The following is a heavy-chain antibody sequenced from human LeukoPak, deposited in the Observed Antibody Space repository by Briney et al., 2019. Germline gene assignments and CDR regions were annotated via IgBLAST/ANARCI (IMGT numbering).Heavy chain of an antibody. CDR1: GFTFSDYS. J-gene: IGHJ4*02. CDR3: AREIPGRIAADC. CDR2: IGGRGDGI. Sequence: PGGSLRLSCAASGFTFSDYSMNWVRQAPGKGLEWISYIGGRGDGISYADSVKGRFTVSRDNAKNSLFLQMNRLRGEDTAIYFCAREIPGRIAADCWGQGTLVTASS. V-gene: IGHV3-48*01. D-gene: IGHD2-15*01.